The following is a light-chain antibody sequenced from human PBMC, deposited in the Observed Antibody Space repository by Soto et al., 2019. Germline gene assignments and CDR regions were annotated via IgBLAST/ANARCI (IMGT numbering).Light chain of an antibody. V-gene: IGKV4-1*01. CDR3: QEYYSTPFA. Sequence: DIVMTQSPDSLAVSLGERATINCKSSQSVLYSSNNKNYLAWYQQKPGQPPKLLIYWASTRESGVPDRFSGSGSGTDFTLTISSLQADDVAVDYCQEYYSTPFAFGPGTKVDIK. CDR1: QSVLYSSNNKNY. J-gene: IGKJ3*01. CDR2: WAS.